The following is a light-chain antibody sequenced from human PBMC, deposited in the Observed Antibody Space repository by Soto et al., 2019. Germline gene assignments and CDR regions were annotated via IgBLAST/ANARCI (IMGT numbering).Light chain of an antibody. J-gene: IGLJ2*01. Sequence: QPVLTQSPSASASLGASVKLTCTLSSGHSSYAIAWHQKQPGKGPRYLMDLNNDGSHTKGDGIPDRFSGSSSGADRYLIISSLQSEYEADYYCQTWGTGFQFFGGGTKVTVL. CDR3: QTWGTGFQF. CDR1: SGHSSYA. CDR2: LNNDGSH. V-gene: IGLV4-69*01.